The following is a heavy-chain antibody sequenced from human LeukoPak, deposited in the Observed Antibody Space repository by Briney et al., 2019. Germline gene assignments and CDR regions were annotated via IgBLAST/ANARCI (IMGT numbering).Heavy chain of an antibody. Sequence: GASVKVSCKASGYTFTSYGISWVRQAPGQGLEWMGWISAYNGNTNYAQKLQARVTMTTDTSTSTAYMKLRSLGSDETAVYYCARVGLPSHHYYYYYMDVWGKGTTVTVSS. CDR1: GYTFTSYG. D-gene: IGHD2-15*01. CDR2: ISAYNGNT. J-gene: IGHJ6*03. V-gene: IGHV1-18*01. CDR3: ARVGLPSHHYYYYYMDV.